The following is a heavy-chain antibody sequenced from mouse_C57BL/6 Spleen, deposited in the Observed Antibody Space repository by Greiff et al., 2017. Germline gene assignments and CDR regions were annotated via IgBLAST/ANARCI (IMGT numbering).Heavy chain of an antibody. V-gene: IGHV1-55*01. D-gene: IGHD3-2*02. Sequence: QVQLQQPGAELVKPGASVKMSCKASGYTFTSYWITWVKKRPGQGLEWIGDIYPGSGSTNYNEKFKSKATLTVDTSSSTAYMQLSSLTSEDSAVYYCATAQATWGYAMDYWGQGTSVTVSS. CDR1: GYTFTSYW. CDR2: IYPGSGST. CDR3: ATAQATWGYAMDY. J-gene: IGHJ4*01.